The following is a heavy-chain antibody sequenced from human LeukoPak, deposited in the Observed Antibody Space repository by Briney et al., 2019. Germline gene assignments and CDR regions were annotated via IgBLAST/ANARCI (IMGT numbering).Heavy chain of an antibody. D-gene: IGHD3-9*01. Sequence: GSLRLSCAASGFTFSSYAMSWIRQPPGKGLEWIGEINHSGSTNYNPSLKSRVTISVDTSKNQFSLKLSSVTAADTAVYYCARGHHDILTGYYYYYGMDVWGQGTTVTVSS. CDR3: ARGHHDILTGYYYYYGMDV. CDR1: GFTFSSYA. CDR2: INHSGST. V-gene: IGHV4-34*01. J-gene: IGHJ6*02.